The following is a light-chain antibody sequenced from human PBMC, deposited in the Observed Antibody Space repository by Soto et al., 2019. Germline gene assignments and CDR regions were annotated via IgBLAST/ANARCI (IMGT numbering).Light chain of an antibody. CDR3: QSYDSTLSARYV. V-gene: IGLV1-36*01. CDR1: SSNIGNNA. CDR2: YDD. J-gene: IGLJ1*01. Sequence: QSVLTQPPSVSEAPRQRVTISCSGSSSNIGNNAVNWYQQLPGKAPKLLIYYDDLLPSGVSDRFSGSKSGTSASLAISGLQSEDEGEYYCQSYDSTLSARYVFGTGTKLTVL.